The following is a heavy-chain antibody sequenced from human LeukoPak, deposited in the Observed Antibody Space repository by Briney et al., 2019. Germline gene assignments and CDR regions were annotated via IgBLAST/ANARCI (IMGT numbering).Heavy chain of an antibody. CDR2: ISYDGSNK. D-gene: IGHD1-26*01. V-gene: IGHV3-30*18. CDR1: GFTFSSYG. J-gene: IGHJ4*02. CDR3: AKDGRKWELLDPHLGY. Sequence: GGSLRLSCAASGFTFSSYGMHWVRQAPGKGLEWVAVISYDGSNKYYADSVKGRFTISRDNSKNTLYLQMNSLRAEDTAVYYCAKDGRKWELLDPHLGYWGQGTLVTVSS.